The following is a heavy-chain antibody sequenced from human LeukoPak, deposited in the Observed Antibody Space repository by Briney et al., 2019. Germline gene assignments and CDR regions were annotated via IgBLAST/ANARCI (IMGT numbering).Heavy chain of an antibody. J-gene: IGHJ4*02. V-gene: IGHV3-74*01. D-gene: IGHD3-10*01. CDR3: ARDVGGAGSH. Sequence: PGGSLRLSCAASGFTFSRYWMHCVRQAPGEGLVWVSRIDEHGTTIDYADSVRDRFTISRDNAKNTLYLHMNSLRAEDTAMYYCARDVGGAGSHWGQGSLVTVSS. CDR1: GFTFSRYW. CDR2: IDEHGTTI.